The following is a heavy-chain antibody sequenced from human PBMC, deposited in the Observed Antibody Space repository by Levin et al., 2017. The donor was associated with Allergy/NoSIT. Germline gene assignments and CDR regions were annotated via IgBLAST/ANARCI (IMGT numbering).Heavy chain of an antibody. CDR3: ASLYGGNSGY. D-gene: IGHD4-23*01. V-gene: IGHV4-39*01. CDR1: GGSISSSSYY. Sequence: SETLSLTCTVSGGSISSSSYYWGWIRQPPGKGLEWIGSIYYSGSTYYNPSLKSRVTISVDTSKNQFSLKLSSVTAADTAVYYCASLYGGNSGYWGQGTLVTVSS. CDR2: IYYSGST. J-gene: IGHJ4*02.